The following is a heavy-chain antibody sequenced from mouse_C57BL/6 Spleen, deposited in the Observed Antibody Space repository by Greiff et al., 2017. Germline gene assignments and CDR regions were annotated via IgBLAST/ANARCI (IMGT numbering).Heavy chain of an antibody. V-gene: IGHV5-15*01. J-gene: IGHJ4*01. Sequence: EVMLVESGGGLVQPGGSLKLSCAASGFTFSDYGMAWVRQAPRKGPEWVAFISNLAYSIYYADTVTGRFTISRENAKNTLYLEMSSLRSEDTAMYYCARSYYGSSPYAMDYWGQGTSVTVSS. D-gene: IGHD1-1*01. CDR1: GFTFSDYG. CDR3: ARSYYGSSPYAMDY. CDR2: ISNLAYSI.